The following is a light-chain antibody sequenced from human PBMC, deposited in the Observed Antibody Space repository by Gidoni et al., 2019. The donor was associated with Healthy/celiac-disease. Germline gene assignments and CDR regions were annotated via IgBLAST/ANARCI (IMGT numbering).Light chain of an antibody. CDR1: SSTIGSNT. CDR3: AAWDDSLNGWV. V-gene: IGLV1-44*01. CDR2: SNN. Sequence: QSVLTQPPSASGTPGQRVTISCSGSSSTIGSNTVNWYQQLPGTAPKLLIYSNNQRPSVVPDRFSGSKSGTSASLAISGLQSEDEADYYCAAWDDSLNGWVFGGGTKLTVL. J-gene: IGLJ3*02.